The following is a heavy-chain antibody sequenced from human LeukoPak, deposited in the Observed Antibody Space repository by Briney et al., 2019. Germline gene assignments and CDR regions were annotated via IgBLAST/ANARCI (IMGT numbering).Heavy chain of an antibody. CDR3: ARESLRLGELSSRPFDY. CDR1: GGSISNYY. D-gene: IGHD3-16*02. V-gene: IGHV4-4*07. CDR2: IYTSGST. J-gene: IGHJ4*02. Sequence: PSETLSLTCTVSGGSISNYYWSWIRQPAGKGLEWIGRIYTSGSTNYNPSLKSRVTISVDTSKNQFSLKLSSVTAADTAVYYCARESLRLGELSSRPFDYWGQGTLVTVSS.